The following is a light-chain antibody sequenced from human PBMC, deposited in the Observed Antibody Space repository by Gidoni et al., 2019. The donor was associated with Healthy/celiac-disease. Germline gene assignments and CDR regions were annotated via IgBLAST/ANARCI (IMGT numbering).Light chain of an antibody. CDR1: QSVSISY. CDR3: QQYGSSPWT. V-gene: IGKV3-20*01. Sequence: ELVLMQSPGTLSLSPGERATLSCRASQSVSISYLARYQQKPGQAPRLLIYGASSRATGIPDRFSGSGSGTDFTLTISRLEPEDFAVYYCQQYGSSPWTFGQGTKVEIK. J-gene: IGKJ1*01. CDR2: GAS.